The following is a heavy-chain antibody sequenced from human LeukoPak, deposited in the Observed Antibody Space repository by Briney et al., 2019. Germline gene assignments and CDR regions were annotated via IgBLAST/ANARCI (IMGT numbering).Heavy chain of an antibody. J-gene: IGHJ6*03. CDR1: GFTFSTYA. D-gene: IGHD3-3*01. Sequence: GGSLRLSCAASGFTFSTYAMSWVRQAPGKGLERVSGISGSGASTYYADSVKGRFTISRDNSKNTLYLQMNSLRAEDTAIYYCAKDRSLGVVNNYYYYMDVWGKGTTVTVSS. CDR2: ISGSGAST. V-gene: IGHV3-23*01. CDR3: AKDRSLGVVNNYYYYMDV.